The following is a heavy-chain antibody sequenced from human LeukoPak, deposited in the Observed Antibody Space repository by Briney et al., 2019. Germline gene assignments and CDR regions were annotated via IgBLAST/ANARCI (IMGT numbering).Heavy chain of an antibody. V-gene: IGHV1-8*01. J-gene: IGHJ6*02. CDR2: INPNSGNT. Sequence: WASVKVSCKASGYTFTSYDINWVRQATGQGLEWMGWINPNSGNTGYAQKFQGRVTMTRNTSISTAYMELSSLRSEDTAVYYCARDHSPSYDFWSGYYHYYYYGMDVWGQGTTVTVSS. CDR1: GYTFTSYD. CDR3: ARDHSPSYDFWSGYYHYYYYGMDV. D-gene: IGHD3-3*01.